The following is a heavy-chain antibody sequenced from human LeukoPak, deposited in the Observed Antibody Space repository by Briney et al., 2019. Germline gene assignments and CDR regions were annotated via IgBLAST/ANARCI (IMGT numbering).Heavy chain of an antibody. J-gene: IGHJ5*02. V-gene: IGHV3-7*01. CDR1: GFTFRSYW. Sequence: PGGSLRLSCAASGFTFRSYWMSWVRQATERGLEWVANIKEDGSEKNYVDSVKGRFTISRDNAKNSLSLQMNSLTAEGTAVYYCSRGGYSNRDAWGQGSLVIVSS. D-gene: IGHD4-11*01. CDR2: IKEDGSEK. CDR3: SRGGYSNRDA.